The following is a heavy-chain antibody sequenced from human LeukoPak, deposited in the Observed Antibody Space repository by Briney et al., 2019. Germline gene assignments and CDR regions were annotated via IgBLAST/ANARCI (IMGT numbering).Heavy chain of an antibody. Sequence: SETLSLTCTVSGGSINSYFWTWIRQPAGKGLEWIGRIYTSGNTNYNPSLKSRVTLSVDTSKNQFSLNLTSVTAADTAVYYCARELVGAASPRPTDYWGQGTLVTVSS. V-gene: IGHV4-4*07. CDR1: GGSINSYF. D-gene: IGHD1-26*01. CDR2: IYTSGNT. J-gene: IGHJ4*02. CDR3: ARELVGAASPRPTDY.